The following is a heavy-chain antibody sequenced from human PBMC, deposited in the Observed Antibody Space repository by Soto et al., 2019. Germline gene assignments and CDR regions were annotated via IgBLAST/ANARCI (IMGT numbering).Heavy chain of an antibody. V-gene: IGHV1-8*01. D-gene: IGHD5-18*01. CDR2: MSRNSGHT. CDR1: GYTFASYC. CDR3: ARVGYRIRAFDI. J-gene: IGHJ3*02. Sequence: ASVKVSCKASGYTFASYCIDWVRQAPGQGREWMGWMSRNSGHTNYAQKFQGRVTMTRNTSISTAYMELSSLRSEDTAVYYCARVGYRIRAFDIWGQGTRLTVSS.